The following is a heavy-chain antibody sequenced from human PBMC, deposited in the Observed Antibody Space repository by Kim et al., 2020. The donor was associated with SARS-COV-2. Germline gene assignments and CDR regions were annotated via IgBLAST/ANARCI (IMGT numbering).Heavy chain of an antibody. J-gene: IGHJ4*02. Sequence: ASVKVSCKASGYTFTSYGISWVRQAPGQGLEWMGWISAYNGNTNYAQKLQGRVTMTTDTSTSTAYMELRSLRSDDTAVYYCARDSNYYDSSDYFDYWGQGTLVTVSS. CDR2: ISAYNGNT. CDR1: GYTFTSYG. CDR3: ARDSNYYDSSDYFDY. D-gene: IGHD3-22*01. V-gene: IGHV1-18*01.